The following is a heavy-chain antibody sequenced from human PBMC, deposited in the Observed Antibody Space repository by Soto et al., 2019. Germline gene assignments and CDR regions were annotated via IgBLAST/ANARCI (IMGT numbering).Heavy chain of an antibody. Sequence: GGSLRLSCAASGFTFSSYAMHWVRQAPGKGLEWVAVISYDGSNKYYADSVKGRFTISRDNSKNTLYLQMNSLRAEDTAVYYCARAGGYSYGRSYWYFDLWGRGTLVTVSS. CDR1: GFTFSSYA. D-gene: IGHD5-18*01. CDR3: ARAGGYSYGRSYWYFDL. V-gene: IGHV3-30-3*01. CDR2: ISYDGSNK. J-gene: IGHJ2*01.